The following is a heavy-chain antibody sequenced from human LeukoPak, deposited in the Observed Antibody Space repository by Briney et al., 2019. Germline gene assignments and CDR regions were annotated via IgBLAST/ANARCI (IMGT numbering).Heavy chain of an antibody. Sequence: IPSETLSLTCTVSGGSISSNYWSWIRQPPGKGLEWIGYINTSGSTNYNPSLKSRVSISLDTSRNQFSLKLTSVTAADTAVYYCARRGNRGFFDYWGQGILVSVSS. CDR1: GGSISSNY. J-gene: IGHJ4*02. D-gene: IGHD1-14*01. CDR2: INTSGST. V-gene: IGHV4-4*09. CDR3: ARRGNRGFFDY.